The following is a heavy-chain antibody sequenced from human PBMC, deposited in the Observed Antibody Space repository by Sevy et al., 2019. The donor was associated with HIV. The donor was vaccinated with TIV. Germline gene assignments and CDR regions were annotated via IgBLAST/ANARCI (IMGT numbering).Heavy chain of an antibody. CDR2: IKKHGSEK. CDR1: GFTFNSYW. CDR3: ARDCSSANCLWGMDV. Sequence: GGSLRLSCAASGFTFNSYWMSWVRQAPGKGLEWVANIKKHGSEKYYVDSVKGRFTISRDNAKNSLYLQMDSLRAEDTAVYYCARDCSSANCLWGMDVWGQGTTVTVSS. D-gene: IGHD2-2*01. V-gene: IGHV3-7*03. J-gene: IGHJ6*02.